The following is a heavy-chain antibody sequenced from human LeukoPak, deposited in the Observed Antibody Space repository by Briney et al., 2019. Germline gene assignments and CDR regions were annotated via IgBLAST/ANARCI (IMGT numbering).Heavy chain of an antibody. D-gene: IGHD6-13*01. CDR1: GFTFSSYS. J-gene: IGHJ5*02. V-gene: IGHV3-21*04. CDR2: ISSSSSYI. Sequence: GGSLRLSCAASGFTFSSYSMNSVRQAPGKGLEWVSSISSSSSYIYYADSVKGRFTISRDNAKNSLYLQMNSLRAEDTAVYYCAKDRYSSSWYWFDPWGQGTLVTVSS. CDR3: AKDRYSSSWYWFDP.